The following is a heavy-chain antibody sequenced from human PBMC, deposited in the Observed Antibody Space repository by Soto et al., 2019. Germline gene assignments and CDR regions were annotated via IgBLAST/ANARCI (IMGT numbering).Heavy chain of an antibody. CDR2: INAGNGNT. Sequence: ASVKVSCKASGYTFSNYGIHWVRQAPGQRLEWMGLINAGNGNTKYSQKFQGRVTMTEDTSTDTAYMELSSLRSEDTAVYYCATVSRYGDYDYFDYWGQGTLVTVSS. J-gene: IGHJ4*02. D-gene: IGHD4-17*01. CDR3: ATVSRYGDYDYFDY. CDR1: GYTFSNYG. V-gene: IGHV1-3*01.